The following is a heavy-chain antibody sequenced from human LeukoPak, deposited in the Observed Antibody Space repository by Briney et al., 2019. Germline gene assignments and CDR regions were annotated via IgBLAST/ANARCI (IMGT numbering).Heavy chain of an antibody. J-gene: IGHJ4*02. V-gene: IGHV5-51*01. D-gene: IGHD6-19*01. CDR2: IYPGDSDT. CDR1: GYSLTSYW. CDR3: ARGIRGGSGWYADEYYFDY. Sequence: GESLKISCKGSGYSLTSYWIGWVRQMPGKGLEWMGIIYPGDSDTRYSPSFQGQVTISADKSISTAYLQWSSLKASDTAMYYCARGIRGGSGWYADEYYFDYWGQGTLVTVSS.